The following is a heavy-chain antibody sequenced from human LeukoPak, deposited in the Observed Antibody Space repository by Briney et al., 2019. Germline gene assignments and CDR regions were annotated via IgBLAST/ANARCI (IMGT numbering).Heavy chain of an antibody. CDR3: ARGANYVILTGYLDY. CDR2: ISSSGSTI. V-gene: IGHV3-48*03. Sequence: GGSLRLSCAASGFTFSSYEMNWVRQAPGKGLEWVSYISSSGSTIYYADSVKGRFTISRDNAKSSLYLQMNSLRAEDTAVYYCARGANYVILTGYLDYWGQGTLVTVSS. J-gene: IGHJ4*02. CDR1: GFTFSSYE. D-gene: IGHD3-9*01.